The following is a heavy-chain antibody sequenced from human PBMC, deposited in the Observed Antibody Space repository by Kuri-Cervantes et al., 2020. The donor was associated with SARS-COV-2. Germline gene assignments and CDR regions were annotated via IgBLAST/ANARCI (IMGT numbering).Heavy chain of an antibody. V-gene: IGHV4-34*01. Sequence: LSCAVYGGSFSDYYWTWIRQPPGKGLEWIGEINHTGSANYNPSLKSRVTISVDTSKNQFSLKVASVTAADTAMYYCARQMMSSITIFGVVITRNWFDPWGQGTLVTVSS. CDR1: GGSFSDYY. CDR3: ARQMMSSITIFGVVITRNWFDP. CDR2: INHTGSA. D-gene: IGHD3-3*01. J-gene: IGHJ5*02.